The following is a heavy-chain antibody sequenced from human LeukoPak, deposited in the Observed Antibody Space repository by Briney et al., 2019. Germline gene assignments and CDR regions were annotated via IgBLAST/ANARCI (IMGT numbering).Heavy chain of an antibody. CDR3: AAGEPYGY. V-gene: IGHV3-33*01. CDR2: IWYDGSNK. D-gene: IGHD1-14*01. Sequence: RGSLRLSCAASGFTFTTYGMHWVRQAPGKGLEWVAIIWYDGSNKYYADSVKGRFTISRDNSKHTLYLQMNSLRAEDTALYYCAAGEPYGYWGQGTLVTVSS. J-gene: IGHJ4*02. CDR1: GFTFTTYG.